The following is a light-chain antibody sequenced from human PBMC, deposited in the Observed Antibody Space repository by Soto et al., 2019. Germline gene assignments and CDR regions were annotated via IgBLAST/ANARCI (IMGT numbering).Light chain of an antibody. CDR1: ESIDDH. CDR3: QHYNSYSEA. CDR2: GAS. V-gene: IGKV3D-15*01. Sequence: EIAPLSCLASESIDDHLAWYQQKPGQAPRLLIYGASNRATGIPARFSGSGSGTEFTLTISSLQPDDFATYYCQHYNSYSEAFGQGTMVDVK. J-gene: IGKJ1*01.